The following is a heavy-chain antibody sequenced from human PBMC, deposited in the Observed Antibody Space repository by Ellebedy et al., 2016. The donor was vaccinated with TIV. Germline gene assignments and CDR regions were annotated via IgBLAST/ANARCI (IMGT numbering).Heavy chain of an antibody. CDR3: ARGLNCGGDCPDAFDI. Sequence: GESLKISCAASGFTFSSYGMHWVRQAPGKGLVWVSRINSDGSSTSYADSVKGRFTISRDNAKNTLYLQMNSLRAEDTAVYYCARGLNCGGDCPDAFDIWGQGTMVTVSS. D-gene: IGHD2-21*02. J-gene: IGHJ3*02. CDR2: INSDGSST. CDR1: GFTFSSYG. V-gene: IGHV3-74*01.